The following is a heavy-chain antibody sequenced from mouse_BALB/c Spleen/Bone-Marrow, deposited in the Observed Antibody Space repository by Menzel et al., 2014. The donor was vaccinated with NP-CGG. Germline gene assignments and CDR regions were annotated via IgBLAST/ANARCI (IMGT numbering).Heavy chain of an antibody. CDR3: ARDKGRVFFDY. CDR2: IRNKANGYTT. CDR1: GFTFTDYY. V-gene: IGHV7-3*02. J-gene: IGHJ2*01. Sequence: DVKLVESGGGLVQPGGSLRLSCATSGFTFTDYYMNWVRQPPGKAIEWLGFIRNKANGYTTEYSASVKGRFTISRDNSQNILYLQMNTLRAEDSATYYCARDKGRVFFDYWGQGTTLTVSS.